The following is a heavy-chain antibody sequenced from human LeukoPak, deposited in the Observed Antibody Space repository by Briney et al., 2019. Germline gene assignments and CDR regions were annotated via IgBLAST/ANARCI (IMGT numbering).Heavy chain of an antibody. Sequence: PSETLSLTCTVSGASFSSSTYYWVWIRQPPGKGLEWIGSIYYSGSTYYNPSLKSRVTMSVDTSKNQFSLKLSSVTAADTAVYYCARHAGGITATGTRPFDYWGQGTLVTVSS. CDR2: IYYSGST. CDR3: ARHAGGITATGTRPFDY. D-gene: IGHD6-13*01. CDR1: GASFSSSTYY. V-gene: IGHV4-39*01. J-gene: IGHJ4*02.